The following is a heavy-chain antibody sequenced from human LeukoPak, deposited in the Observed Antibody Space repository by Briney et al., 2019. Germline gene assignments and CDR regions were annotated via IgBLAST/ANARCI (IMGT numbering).Heavy chain of an antibody. D-gene: IGHD2-8*01. CDR1: GFTFSHYW. CDR2: INGDGTSA. J-gene: IGHJ4*02. CDR3: ARDQMGATPIDY. V-gene: IGHV3-74*01. Sequence: GGPLRLSCAASGFTFSHYWVHWARQSPGEGPEWVSEINGDGTSAGYADSVRGRFTVSRDNAKNTLYLHMNSLRAEDTAIYFCARDQMGATPIDYWGQGTVVTVSS.